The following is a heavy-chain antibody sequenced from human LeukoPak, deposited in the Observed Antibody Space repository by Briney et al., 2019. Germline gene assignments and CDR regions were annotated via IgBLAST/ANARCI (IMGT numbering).Heavy chain of an antibody. J-gene: IGHJ3*02. D-gene: IGHD1-26*01. Sequence: PSETLSLTCAVYGGSFSGYYWSWIRQPPGKGLEWIGSIYYSGSTNYNPSLKSRVTISVDTSKNQFSLKLSSVTAADTAVYYCARVRRSYPADAFDIWGQGTMVTVSS. CDR2: IYYSGST. CDR1: GGSFSGYY. CDR3: ARVRRSYPADAFDI. V-gene: IGHV4-34*01.